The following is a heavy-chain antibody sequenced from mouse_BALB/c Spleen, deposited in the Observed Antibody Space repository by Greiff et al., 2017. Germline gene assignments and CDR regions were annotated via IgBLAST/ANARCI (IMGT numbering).Heavy chain of an antibody. J-gene: IGHJ4*01. D-gene: IGHD2-10*02. V-gene: IGHV8-12*01. CDR3: ARSQYTAMDY. CDR2: IYWDDDK. CDR1: GFSLSTSGMG. Sequence: QVTLKESGPGILQPSQTLSLTCSFSGFSLSTSGMGVSWIRQPSGKGLEWLAHIYWDDDKRYNPSLKSRLTISKDTSSNQVFLKITSVDTADTATYYCARSQYTAMDYWGQGTSVTVSS.